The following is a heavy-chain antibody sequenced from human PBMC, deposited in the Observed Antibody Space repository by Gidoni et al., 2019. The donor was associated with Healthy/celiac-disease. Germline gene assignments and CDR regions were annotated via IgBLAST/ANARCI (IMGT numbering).Heavy chain of an antibody. D-gene: IGHD3-10*01. CDR1: GGSIRRGDYY. CDR3: ARVDDYGSGRRIFDY. Sequence: QLQLQESGPGLVTPSQTLSLTCPVSGGSIRRGDYYWRWIRQPPGKGLEWIGYIYYSGSTYYNPSLKSRVTISVDTSKNQFSVKLSSVTAADTAVYYCARVDDYGSGRRIFDYWGQGTLVTVSS. CDR2: IYYSGST. J-gene: IGHJ4*02. V-gene: IGHV4-30-4*01.